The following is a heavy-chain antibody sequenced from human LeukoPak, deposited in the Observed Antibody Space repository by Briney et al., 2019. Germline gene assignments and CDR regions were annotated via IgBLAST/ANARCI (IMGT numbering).Heavy chain of an antibody. CDR2: IYHSGST. CDR3: ARATYYYDSSGYYFWFDP. Sequence: PSGTLSLTCAVSGGSISSSNWWSWVRQPPGKGLEWIGEIYHSGSTNYNPSLKSRVTISVDKSKNQFSLKLSSVTAADTAVYYCARATYYYDSSGYYFWFDPWGQGTLVTVSS. V-gene: IGHV4-4*02. CDR1: GGSISSSNW. D-gene: IGHD3-22*01. J-gene: IGHJ5*02.